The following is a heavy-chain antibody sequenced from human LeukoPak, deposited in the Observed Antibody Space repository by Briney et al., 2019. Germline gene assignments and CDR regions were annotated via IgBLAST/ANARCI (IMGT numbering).Heavy chain of an antibody. J-gene: IGHJ6*02. D-gene: IGHD4-17*01. CDR1: GLTLSDYR. CDR3: ARDWPTTVTTAGMDV. Sequence: GGSLRPPGAASGLTLSDYRMNWARQAPGKGLEWVSYISYSSIYIYYADSVKGRFTISRDNAKNSLYLQMSSLRGEDTAVYYCARDWPTTVTTAGMDVWGQGTTVTVSS. CDR2: ISYSSIYI. V-gene: IGHV3-21*01.